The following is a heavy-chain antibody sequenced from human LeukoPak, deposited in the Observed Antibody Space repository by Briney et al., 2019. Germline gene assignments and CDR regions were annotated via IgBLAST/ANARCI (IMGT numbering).Heavy chain of an antibody. D-gene: IGHD6-13*01. CDR2: ISGSGNT. V-gene: IGHV3-23*01. CDR1: GFTIRSYA. CDR3: AKQSAAGSSKWFDP. Sequence: GGSLRLSCAASGFTIRSYAMSWVRQAPGKGLEWVSTISGSGNTDYADSVKGRFTISRDNFKNTLYPQMNSLRAEDTAVYFCAKQSAAGSSKWFDPWGQGTLVTVSS. J-gene: IGHJ5*02.